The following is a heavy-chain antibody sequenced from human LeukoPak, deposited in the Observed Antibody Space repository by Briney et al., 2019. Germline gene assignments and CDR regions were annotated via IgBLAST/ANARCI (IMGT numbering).Heavy chain of an antibody. J-gene: IGHJ4*02. D-gene: IGHD3-9*01. CDR2: ISSSGSTI. Sequence: PGGSLRLSCAASGFTFSSYEMNWVRQAPGKGLEWVPYISSSGSTIYYADSVKGRFTISRDNAKNSLYLQMNSLRAEDTAVYYCARIHGSDILTGLGPLFDYWGQGTLVTVSS. CDR1: GFTFSSYE. CDR3: ARIHGSDILTGLGPLFDY. V-gene: IGHV3-48*03.